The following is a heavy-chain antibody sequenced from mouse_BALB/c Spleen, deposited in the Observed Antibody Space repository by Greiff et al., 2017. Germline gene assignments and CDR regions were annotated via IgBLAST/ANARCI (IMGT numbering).Heavy chain of an antibody. Sequence: DVHLVESGGGLVKPGGSLKLSCAASGFAFSSYDMSWVRQTPEKRLEWVAYISSGGGSTYYPDTVKGRFTISRDNAKNTLYLQMSSLKSEDTAMYYCAREGGYDVGPMDYWGQGTSVTVSS. CDR2: ISSGGGST. CDR3: AREGGYDVGPMDY. J-gene: IGHJ4*01. V-gene: IGHV5-12-1*01. D-gene: IGHD2-2*01. CDR1: GFAFSSYD.